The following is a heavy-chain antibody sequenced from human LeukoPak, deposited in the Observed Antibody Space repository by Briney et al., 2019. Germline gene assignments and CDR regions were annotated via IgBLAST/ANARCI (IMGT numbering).Heavy chain of an antibody. D-gene: IGHD6-19*01. J-gene: IGHJ4*02. CDR2: FDPEDGET. CDR1: GYTLTELS. Sequence: ASVKVSCKVSGYTLTELSMHWVRQAPGKGLEWMGGFDPEDGETIYAQKFQGRVTMTEDTSTDTAYMELSSLRSEDTAVYYCARDSSGWRKFDYWGQGTLVTVSS. CDR3: ARDSSGWRKFDY. V-gene: IGHV1-24*01.